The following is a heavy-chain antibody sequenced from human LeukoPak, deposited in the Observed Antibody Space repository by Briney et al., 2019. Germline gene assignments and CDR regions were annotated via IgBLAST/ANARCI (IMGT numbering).Heavy chain of an antibody. V-gene: IGHV3-13*01. Sequence: GGSLRLSCAASGFTFSTYDMHWVRQVTGKGLEWVSGIDIGGGTYYPASVKGRFIISRENAKNSLYHQMNTLIAGDTAVYYCARRRAGIGSYSDAFDIWGRGTMVTVSS. CDR3: ARRRAGIGSYSDAFDI. CDR2: IDIGGGT. D-gene: IGHD3-22*01. CDR1: GFTFSTYD. J-gene: IGHJ3*02.